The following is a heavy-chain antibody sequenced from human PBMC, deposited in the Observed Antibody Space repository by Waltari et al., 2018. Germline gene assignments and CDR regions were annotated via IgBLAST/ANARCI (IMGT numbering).Heavy chain of an antibody. D-gene: IGHD6-13*01. CDR2: INAGKGNT. Sequence: QIQLVQSGAEVKKPGSSVKVSCTASVYTFTSYAMHWLRRAPGQRLEWMGWINAGKGNTKYSQQSQGRVTINRDTSASTAYMELSSVRSEDRAVYYCSRGSSSPLYGMDVWGQGTTVTVSS. J-gene: IGHJ6*02. CDR3: SRGSSSPLYGMDV. CDR1: VYTFTSYA. V-gene: IGHV1-3*01.